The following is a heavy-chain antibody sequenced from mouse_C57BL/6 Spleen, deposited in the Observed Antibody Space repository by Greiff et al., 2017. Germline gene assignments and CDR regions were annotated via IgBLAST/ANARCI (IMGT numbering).Heavy chain of an antibody. CDR3: TRAYYGTYRYAMDY. Sequence: QVQLQQSGAELVRPGASVTLSCKASGYTFTDYEMHWVKQTPVHGLEWIGAIDPETGGTAYNQKFKGKAILTADKSSSTAYMELRSLTSEDSAVYYCTRAYYGTYRYAMDYWGQGTSVTVSS. V-gene: IGHV1-15*01. CDR2: IDPETGGT. CDR1: GYTFTDYE. D-gene: IGHD2-10*01. J-gene: IGHJ4*01.